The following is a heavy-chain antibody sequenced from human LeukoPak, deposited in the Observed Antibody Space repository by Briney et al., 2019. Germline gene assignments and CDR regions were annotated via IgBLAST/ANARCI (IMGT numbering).Heavy chain of an antibody. D-gene: IGHD2-2*01. CDR1: GFTFSSYA. CDR2: ISGSGGST. J-gene: IGHJ4*02. Sequence: GGSLRLSCSASGFTFSSYAMSWVRQAPGKGLEWVSAISGSGGSTYYADSVKGRFTISRDNSKNTLYLQMNSLRAEDTAVYYCAKGPIVVVPAAVYFDYWGQGTLVTVSS. CDR3: AKGPIVVVPAAVYFDY. V-gene: IGHV3-23*01.